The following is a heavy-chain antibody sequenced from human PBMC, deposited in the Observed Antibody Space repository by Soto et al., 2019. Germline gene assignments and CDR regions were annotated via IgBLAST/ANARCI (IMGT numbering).Heavy chain of an antibody. D-gene: IGHD2-15*01. Sequence: GGSLRLSCAASGFTFSSYAMSWVRQAPGKGLEWVSAISGSGGSTYYADSVKGRFTISRDNSKNTLHLQMSSLRAEDTAVYYCAREEGVVARAFDYWGQGTLVTVSS. V-gene: IGHV3-23*01. CDR2: ISGSGGST. CDR1: GFTFSSYA. J-gene: IGHJ4*02. CDR3: AREEGVVARAFDY.